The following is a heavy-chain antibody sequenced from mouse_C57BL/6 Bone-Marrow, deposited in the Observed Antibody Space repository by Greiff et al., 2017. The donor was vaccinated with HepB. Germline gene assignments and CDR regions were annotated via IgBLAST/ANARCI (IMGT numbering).Heavy chain of an antibody. D-gene: IGHD1-1*01. V-gene: IGHV1-55*01. CDR1: GYTFTSYW. J-gene: IGHJ2*01. CDR3: ARWSHYYGSSYGYFDY. CDR2: IYPGSGST. Sequence: VQLQQPGAELVKPGASVKMSCKASGYTFTSYWITWVKQRPGQGLEWIGDIYPGSGSTNYNEKFKSKATLTVDTSSSTAYMQLSSLTSEDSAVYYCARWSHYYGSSYGYFDYWGQGTTLTVSS.